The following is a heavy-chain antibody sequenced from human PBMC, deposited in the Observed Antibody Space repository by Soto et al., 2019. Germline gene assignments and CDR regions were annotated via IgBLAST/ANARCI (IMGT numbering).Heavy chain of an antibody. J-gene: IGHJ3*02. Sequence: GSLKISCKGSGYSFTSYWISWVRQMPGKGLEWMGRIDPSDSYTNYSPSFQGHVTISADKSISTAYLQWSSLKASDTAMYYCASSVVPNDAFDIWGQGTMVTVSS. CDR2: IDPSDSYT. D-gene: IGHD2-15*01. CDR1: GYSFTSYW. CDR3: ASSVVPNDAFDI. V-gene: IGHV5-10-1*01.